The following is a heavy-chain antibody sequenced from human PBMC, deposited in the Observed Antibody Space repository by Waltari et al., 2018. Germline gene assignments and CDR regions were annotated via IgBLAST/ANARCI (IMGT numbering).Heavy chain of an antibody. V-gene: IGHV3-48*03. CDR1: GFTFSSYE. CDR2: ISDSGSFI. CDR3: ARDPSGGDQLLKYYYYGMDV. Sequence: EVHLVESGGGLVQPGGSLRLSCAASGFTFSSYEMHWVRLAPGKGLEWISYISDSGSFIYDADSVRGRVTISRDNAKNSLFLQMNSLRAEDTAIYYCARDPSGGDQLLKYYYYGMDVWGQGTTVTVSS. D-gene: IGHD2-2*01. J-gene: IGHJ6*02.